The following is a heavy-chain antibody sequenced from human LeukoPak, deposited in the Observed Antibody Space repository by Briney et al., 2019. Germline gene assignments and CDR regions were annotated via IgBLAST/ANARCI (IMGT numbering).Heavy chain of an antibody. V-gene: IGHV3-30-3*01. Sequence: GGSLRLSCAASGFTFSSYAMHWVRQAPGKGLEWVAVISYDGSNKYYADSVKGRFTISRDTSKHTLYLQMNSMRAEDTAMYYCARWGVDSSGWPFDYWGQGTLVTVSS. D-gene: IGHD6-19*01. CDR2: ISYDGSNK. J-gene: IGHJ4*02. CDR3: ARWGVDSSGWPFDY. CDR1: GFTFSSYA.